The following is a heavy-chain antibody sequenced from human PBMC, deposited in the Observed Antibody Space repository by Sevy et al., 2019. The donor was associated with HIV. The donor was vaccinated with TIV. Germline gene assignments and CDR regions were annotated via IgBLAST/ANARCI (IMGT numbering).Heavy chain of an antibody. CDR3: AAGGTSMVTDLDY. Sequence: GGSLRLSCAASGFTVSTYAINWVRQAPGEGLEWVSAITGGGDSTYYADSVKGRFTISRDNSKNVVYLQMNGLRAEDTAVYYCAAGGTSMVTDLDYWGQGTLVTVSS. D-gene: IGHD5-18*01. V-gene: IGHV3-23*01. CDR2: ITGGGDST. CDR1: GFTVSTYA. J-gene: IGHJ4*02.